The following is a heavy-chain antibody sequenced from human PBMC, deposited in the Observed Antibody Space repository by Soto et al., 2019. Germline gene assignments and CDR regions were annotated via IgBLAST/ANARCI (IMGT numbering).Heavy chain of an antibody. V-gene: IGHV4-31*03. CDR2: IYYSGST. D-gene: IGHD5-18*01. J-gene: IGHJ5*02. Sequence: PSETLSLTCTVSGGSISSGGYYWSWIRQHPGKGLEWIGYIYYSGSTYYNPSLKSRVTISVDTSKNQFSLKLSSATAADTAVYYCAREPVDTAMSQLDPWGQGTLVTVSS. CDR3: AREPVDTAMSQLDP. CDR1: GGSISSGGYY.